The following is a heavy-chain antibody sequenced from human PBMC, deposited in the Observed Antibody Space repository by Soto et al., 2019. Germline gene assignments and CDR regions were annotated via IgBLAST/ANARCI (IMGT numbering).Heavy chain of an antibody. CDR1: GFTFSSYA. CDR3: AKDLFQRGDYIWGSYRQGGFDY. Sequence: GSLRLSCAASGFTFSSYAMSWVRQAPGKGLEWVSAISGSGGSTYYADSVKGRFTISRDNSKNTLYLQMNSLRAEDTAVYYCAKDLFQRGDYIWGSYRQGGFDYWGQGTLVTVSS. CDR2: ISGSGGST. D-gene: IGHD3-16*02. V-gene: IGHV3-23*01. J-gene: IGHJ4*02.